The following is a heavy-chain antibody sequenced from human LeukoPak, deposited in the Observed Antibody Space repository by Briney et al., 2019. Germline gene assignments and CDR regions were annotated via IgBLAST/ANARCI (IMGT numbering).Heavy chain of an antibody. J-gene: IGHJ4*02. CDR3: ARGSNVLRFLESLGLANDY. V-gene: IGHV1-2*02. CDR1: GYTFTGYY. CDR2: INPNSGGT. D-gene: IGHD3-3*01. Sequence: GASVKVSCKASGYTFTGYYMHWVRQTPGQGLEWMGWINPNSGGTNYAQKFQGRVTMTRDTSISTAYMELSRLRSDDTAVYYCARGSNVLRFLESLGLANDYWGQGTLVTVSS.